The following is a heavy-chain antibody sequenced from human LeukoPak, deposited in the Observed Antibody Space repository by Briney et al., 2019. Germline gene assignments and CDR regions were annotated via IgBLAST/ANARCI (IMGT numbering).Heavy chain of an antibody. J-gene: IGHJ1*01. Sequence: GGSLRLSCAASGFTFSHYGMHWVRQTPGAGLEWVAVIWSDGSDKYYAKSVKGRFTISRDNSKNSLFLQMNTLRAEDTAVYYCAKDAQRGFDYSNSLQNWGQGILVTVSS. CDR3: AKDAQRGFDYSNSLQN. CDR1: GFTFSHYG. D-gene: IGHD4-11*01. V-gene: IGHV3-33*06. CDR2: IWSDGSDK.